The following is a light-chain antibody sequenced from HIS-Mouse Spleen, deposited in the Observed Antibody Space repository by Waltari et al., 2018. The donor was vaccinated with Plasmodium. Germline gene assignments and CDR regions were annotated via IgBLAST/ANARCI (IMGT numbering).Light chain of an antibody. CDR1: ISDVGGSYY. J-gene: IGLJ1*01. Sequence: QSALTQPPSASGSPGQSVTISCTGTISDVGGSYYVPWYQQHPGKAPKLMIYEVSKRPSGVPDRFSGSKSGNTASLTVSGLQAEDEADYYCSSYAGSNNYVFGTGTKVTVL. CDR2: EVS. CDR3: SSYAGSNNYV. V-gene: IGLV2-8*01.